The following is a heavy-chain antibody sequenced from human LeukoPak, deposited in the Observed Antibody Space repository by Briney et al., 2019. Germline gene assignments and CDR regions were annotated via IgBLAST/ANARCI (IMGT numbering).Heavy chain of an antibody. CDR3: ARWFDP. CDR2: IYSDGST. CDR1: GFTVSGNY. Sequence: GGSLRLSCAASGFTVSGNYMSWVRQAPGKGLEWVSVIYSDGSTYYADSVKGRFAISRDNSKNTLYLQMNSLRVEDTAVYFCARWFDPWGQGTLVTVSS. J-gene: IGHJ5*02. V-gene: IGHV3-66*01.